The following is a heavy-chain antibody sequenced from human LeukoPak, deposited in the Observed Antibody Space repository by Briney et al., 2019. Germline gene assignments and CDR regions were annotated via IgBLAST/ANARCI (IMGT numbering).Heavy chain of an antibody. J-gene: IGHJ4*02. V-gene: IGHV3-30*18. CDR1: GFTFSSSG. CDR3: AKRMGPSVAATDLDY. CDR2: ISYDGGSK. D-gene: IGHD2-15*01. Sequence: AGGSLRLSCAASGFTFSSSGMHWVRQAPGKGLEWVAVISYDGGSKYYADSVKGRFTISRDNSKKTLYLQMNSLRAEDTAVYYCAKRMGPSVAATDLDYWGQGTLVTVSS.